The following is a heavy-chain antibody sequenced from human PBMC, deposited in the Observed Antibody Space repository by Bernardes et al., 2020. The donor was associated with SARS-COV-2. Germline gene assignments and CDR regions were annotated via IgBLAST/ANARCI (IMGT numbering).Heavy chain of an antibody. CDR1: GFTFGDYA. D-gene: IGHD3-10*01. CDR2: ISWNSGSI. Sequence: GGSLRLSCAASGFTFGDYAMHWVRQAPGKGLEWVSGISWNSGSIGYADSVKGRFTISRDNAKNSLYLQMNSLRAEDTALYYCARLLLWFGEEGTNYGMDVWGQGTTVTVSS. J-gene: IGHJ6*02. CDR3: ARLLLWFGEEGTNYGMDV. V-gene: IGHV3-9*01.